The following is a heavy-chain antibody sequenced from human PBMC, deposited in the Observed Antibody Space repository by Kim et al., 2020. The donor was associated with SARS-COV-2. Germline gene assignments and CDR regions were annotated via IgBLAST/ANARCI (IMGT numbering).Heavy chain of an antibody. Sequence: SETLSLTCTVSGGSISTTSYSWGWIRQPPGKGLEWIGNIYSSGSTYYSPSLRSRVTLSVDTSKNQFSLRLSSVTAADTALYYCATRAVVRGVITYFDFWGQDPWSPSPQ. V-gene: IGHV4-39*01. J-gene: IGHJ4*01. CDR1: GGSISTTSYS. CDR2: IYSSGST. D-gene: IGHD3-10*01. CDR3: ATRAVVRGVITYFDF.